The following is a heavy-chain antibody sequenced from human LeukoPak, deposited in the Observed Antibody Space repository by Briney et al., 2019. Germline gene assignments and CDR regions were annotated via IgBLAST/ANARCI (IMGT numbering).Heavy chain of an antibody. J-gene: IGHJ4*02. CDR1: GGTFSSYA. D-gene: IGHD3-22*01. CDR2: INPNSGGT. Sequence: GASVKVSCKASGGTFSSYAISWVRQAPGQGLEWMGWINPNSGGTNYAQKFQGWVTMTRDTSISTAYMELSRLRSDDTAVYYCAREYVEDYYDSSGYLGYWGQGTLVTVSS. V-gene: IGHV1-2*04. CDR3: AREYVEDYYDSSGYLGY.